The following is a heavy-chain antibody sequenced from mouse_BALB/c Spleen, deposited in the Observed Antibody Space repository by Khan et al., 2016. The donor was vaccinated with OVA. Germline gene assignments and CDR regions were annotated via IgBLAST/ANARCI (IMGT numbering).Heavy chain of an antibody. J-gene: IGHJ3*01. CDR3: ARHNYGPFAF. D-gene: IGHD1-1*01. CDR1: GFTFSNFA. V-gene: IGHV5-9-3*01. CDR2: ISSVSTYT. Sequence: EVQLLESGGGLVKPGGSLKLSCAASGFTFSNFAMSWVRQTPEKRLEWVATISSVSTYTYYPDSVKGRFTISRDNAKNTLYLQMSRLMSEDTAMYYCARHNYGPFAFWGQGTLVTVSA.